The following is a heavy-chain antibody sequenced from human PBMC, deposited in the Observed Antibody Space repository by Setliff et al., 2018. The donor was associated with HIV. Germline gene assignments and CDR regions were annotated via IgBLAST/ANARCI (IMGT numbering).Heavy chain of an antibody. V-gene: IGHV3-53*01. CDR2: TYSDDSP. CDR1: GFSVSSSY. CDR3: ARAKGSGTYVFDI. Sequence: LRLSCAATGFSVSSSYLSWVRQAPGKGLEWVSITYSDDSPYYTDSVKGRFTISRDNSKDTLYLQMNSLRAEDTAVYYCARAKGSGTYVFDIWGQGAMVTVSS. J-gene: IGHJ3*02. D-gene: IGHD2-15*01.